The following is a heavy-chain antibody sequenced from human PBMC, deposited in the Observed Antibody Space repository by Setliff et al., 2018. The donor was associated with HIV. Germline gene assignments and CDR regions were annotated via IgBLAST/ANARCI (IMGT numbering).Heavy chain of an antibody. J-gene: IGHJ4*02. D-gene: IGHD1-1*01. CDR1: GGSFTTYY. CDR2: FYTSGST. Sequence: SETLSLTCTVPGGSFTTYYWSWLRQPPGKELEWIGYFYTSGSTNYNPSLKSRVTISIDTSKNQFSLKLNAVTAADTAVHYCARRPPLTTGREYYFDFWGQGTLVTVSS. CDR3: ARRPPLTTGREYYFDF. V-gene: IGHV4-4*09.